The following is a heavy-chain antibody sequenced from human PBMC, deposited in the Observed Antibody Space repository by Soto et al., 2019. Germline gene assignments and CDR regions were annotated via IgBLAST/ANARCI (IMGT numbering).Heavy chain of an antibody. CDR2: ISSSSSYI. V-gene: IGHV3-21*01. Sequence: GGSLRLSCAASGFTFSSYSMNWVRQAPGKGLEWVSSISSSSSYIYYADSVKGRFTISRDNAKNSLYLQMNSLRAEDTAVYYCARDQMAGRGKPVDYWGQGTLVTVSS. D-gene: IGHD6-19*01. CDR1: GFTFSSYS. CDR3: ARDQMAGRGKPVDY. J-gene: IGHJ4*02.